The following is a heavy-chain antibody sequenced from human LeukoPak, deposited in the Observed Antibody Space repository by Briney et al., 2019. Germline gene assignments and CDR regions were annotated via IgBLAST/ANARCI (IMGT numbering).Heavy chain of an antibody. CDR3: ASLTYYYDSSGYPSVGYFQH. D-gene: IGHD3-22*01. J-gene: IGHJ1*01. CDR2: IYYSGST. CDR1: GGSISSGDYY. V-gene: IGHV4-30-4*01. Sequence: SETLSLACTVSGGSISSGDYYWSWIRQPPGKGLEWIGYIYYSGSTYYNPSLKSRVTISVDTSKNQFSLKLSSVTAADTAVYYCASLTYYYDSSGYPSVGYFQHWGQGTLVTVSS.